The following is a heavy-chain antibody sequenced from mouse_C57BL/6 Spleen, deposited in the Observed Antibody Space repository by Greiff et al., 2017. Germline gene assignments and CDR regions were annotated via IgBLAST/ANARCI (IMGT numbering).Heavy chain of an antibody. Sequence: EVQLQQSGPELVKPGASVKISCKASGYTFTDYYMNWVKQSHGKSLEWIGDINPNNGGTSYNQKFKGKATLTVDKSSSTAYMELRSLTSEDSAVYYCARLETRAMDYWGQGTSVTVSS. V-gene: IGHV1-26*01. D-gene: IGHD2-13*01. CDR2: INPNNGGT. CDR1: GYTFTDYY. CDR3: ARLETRAMDY. J-gene: IGHJ4*01.